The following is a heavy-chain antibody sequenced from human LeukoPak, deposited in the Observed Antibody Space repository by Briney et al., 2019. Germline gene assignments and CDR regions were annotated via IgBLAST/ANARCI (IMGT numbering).Heavy chain of an antibody. CDR2: ISSSSSYI. CDR3: ARAEIQLWLQKGYFDY. J-gene: IGHJ4*02. D-gene: IGHD5-18*01. CDR1: GFTVSSNY. V-gene: IGHV3-21*01. Sequence: GGSLRLSCAASGFTVSSNYMSWVRQAPGKGLEWVSSISSSSSYIYYADSVKGRFTISRDNAKNSLYLQMNSLRAEDTAVYYCARAEIQLWLQKGYFDYWGQGTLVTVSS.